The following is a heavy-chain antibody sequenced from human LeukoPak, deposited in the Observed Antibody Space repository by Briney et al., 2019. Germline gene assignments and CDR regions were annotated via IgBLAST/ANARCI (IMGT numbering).Heavy chain of an antibody. Sequence: GGSLRLSCAASGFTFSSYGMHWVRQAPGKGLEWVAVISYDGSNKYYADSVKGRFTISRDNSKNTLYLQMNSLRAEDTAVYYCAKSDDDMARGLDSSGPLDYWGQGTLVTVSS. CDR3: AKSDDDMARGLDSSGPLDY. CDR1: GFTFSSYG. CDR2: ISYDGSNK. V-gene: IGHV3-30*18. D-gene: IGHD3-22*01. J-gene: IGHJ4*02.